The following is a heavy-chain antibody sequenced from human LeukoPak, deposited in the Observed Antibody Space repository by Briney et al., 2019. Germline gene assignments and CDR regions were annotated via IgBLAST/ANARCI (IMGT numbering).Heavy chain of an antibody. Sequence: GGSLRLSCAASGFTFSSYGVHWVRQAPGKGLEWVAVISYDGSNKYYADSVKGRFTISRDNSKNTLYLQMNSLRAEDTAVYYCAKAPLTGSYYFDYWGQGTLVTVSS. CDR2: ISYDGSNK. V-gene: IGHV3-30*18. CDR1: GFTFSSYG. CDR3: AKAPLTGSYYFDY. J-gene: IGHJ4*02. D-gene: IGHD7-27*01.